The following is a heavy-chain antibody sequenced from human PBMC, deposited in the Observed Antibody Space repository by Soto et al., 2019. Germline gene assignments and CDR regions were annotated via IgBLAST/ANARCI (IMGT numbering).Heavy chain of an antibody. D-gene: IGHD3-9*01. CDR2: ISGSSSTI. CDR1: GFTFSSCS. Sequence: GGSLRLSCAASGFTFSSCSLNWLRQAPGKGLEWVSYISGSSSTIYYADCVRGRFTISRDNAKNSLYLQMNSLRDEDTAVYYCARGKTGYYGMDVWGQGTTVTVSS. CDR3: ARGKTGYYGMDV. V-gene: IGHV3-48*02. J-gene: IGHJ6*02.